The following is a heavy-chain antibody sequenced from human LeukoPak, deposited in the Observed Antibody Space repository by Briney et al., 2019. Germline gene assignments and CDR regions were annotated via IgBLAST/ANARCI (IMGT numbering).Heavy chain of an antibody. V-gene: IGHV4-39*01. CDR1: GGSITTSSYY. J-gene: IGHJ5*02. CDR3: VRSTYYDSSSLDP. Sequence: PSETLSLTCTVSGGSITTSSYYWGWIRQPPGKGLEWIGNIYYGGSTYYNPSLKSRVTISVDTSKNQFSLKLSSVTAADTAVYYCVRSTYYDSSSLDPWGQRTLVTVSS. D-gene: IGHD3-22*01. CDR2: IYYGGST.